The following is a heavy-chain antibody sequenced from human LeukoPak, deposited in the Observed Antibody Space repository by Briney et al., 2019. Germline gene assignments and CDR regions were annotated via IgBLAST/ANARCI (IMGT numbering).Heavy chain of an antibody. Sequence: GGPLRLSCAASGFTFSSYGMHWVRQAPGKGLEWVAFIRYDGSNKYYADSVKGRFTISRDNSKNTLYLQMNSPRAEDTAVYYCAKSLGYGDYFDYWGQGTLVTVSS. CDR1: GFTFSSYG. J-gene: IGHJ4*02. V-gene: IGHV3-30*02. D-gene: IGHD4-17*01. CDR2: IRYDGSNK. CDR3: AKSLGYGDYFDY.